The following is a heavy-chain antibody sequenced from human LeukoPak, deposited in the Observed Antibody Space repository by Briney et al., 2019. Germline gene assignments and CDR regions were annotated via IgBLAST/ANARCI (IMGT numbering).Heavy chain of an antibody. CDR1: GGSFSGCY. J-gene: IGHJ4*02. V-gene: IGHV4-34*01. D-gene: IGHD3-22*01. CDR3: ARGSTYYYDSSGYNHLDY. CDR2: INHSGST. Sequence: PSETLSLTCAVYGGSFSGCYWSWIRQPPGKGVEWIGEINHSGSTNYNPSLKSRVTISVDTSKNQFSLKLSSVTAADTAVYYCARGSTYYYDSSGYNHLDYWGQGTLVTVSS.